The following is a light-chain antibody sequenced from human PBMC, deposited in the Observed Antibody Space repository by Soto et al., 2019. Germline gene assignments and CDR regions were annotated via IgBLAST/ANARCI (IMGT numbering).Light chain of an antibody. CDR2: SAS. J-gene: IGKJ1*01. CDR3: QQTYTTPRT. Sequence: DIQMTQSPSSRSASIGDRVTITCRASRGINTYVNWYQQKPGKAPKLLIFSASNLQGGVPSRFSGTGSGTDFTFTISSLLPEDFATYYCQQTYTTPRTFGQGTKVDI. CDR1: RGINTY. V-gene: IGKV1-39*01.